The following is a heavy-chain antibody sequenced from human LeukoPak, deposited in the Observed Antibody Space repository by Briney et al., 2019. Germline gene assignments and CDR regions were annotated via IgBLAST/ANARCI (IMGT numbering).Heavy chain of an antibody. D-gene: IGHD3-9*01. CDR3: ARDNDLLRYFDWPLDY. V-gene: IGHV3-21*01. J-gene: IGHJ4*02. CDR1: GFTFSSYS. CDR2: ISSSSSYI. Sequence: GGSLRLSCAASGFTFSSYSMNWVRQAPGKGLEWVSSISSSSSYIYYADSVKGRFTISRDNAKNSLYLQMNSLRAEDTAVYYCARDNDLLRYFDWPLDYWGQGTLVTISS.